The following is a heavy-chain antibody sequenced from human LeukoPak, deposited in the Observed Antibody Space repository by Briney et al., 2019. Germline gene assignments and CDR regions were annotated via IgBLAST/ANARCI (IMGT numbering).Heavy chain of an antibody. J-gene: IGHJ4*02. D-gene: IGHD2-15*01. Sequence: SETLSLTCTVSGGSISSSSYYWGWIRQPPGQGLEWIGSIYYSGSTYYNPSLESRVTISVDTSKNQFSLKLSSVTAADTAVYYCAGRITDYWGQGTLVTVSS. CDR2: IYYSGST. V-gene: IGHV4-39*01. CDR1: GGSISSSSYY. CDR3: AGRITDY.